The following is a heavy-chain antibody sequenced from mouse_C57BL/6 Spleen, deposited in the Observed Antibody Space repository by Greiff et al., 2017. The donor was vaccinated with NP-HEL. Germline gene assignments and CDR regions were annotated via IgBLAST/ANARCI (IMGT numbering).Heavy chain of an antibody. J-gene: IGHJ3*01. CDR1: GYTFTSYW. CDR3: SRGDGGRFAY. D-gene: IGHD1-1*02. Sequence: QVQLQQPGAELVKPGASVKMSCKASGYTFTSYWITWVKPRPGQGLEWIGDIYPGSGRTNYNEKFKSKATLTVDTSSSTAYMQLTGLTSEDSAFYYCSRGDGGRFAYWGQGTLVTVSA. CDR2: IYPGSGRT. V-gene: IGHV1-55*01.